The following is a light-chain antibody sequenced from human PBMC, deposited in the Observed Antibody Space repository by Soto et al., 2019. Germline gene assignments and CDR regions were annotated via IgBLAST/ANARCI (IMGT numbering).Light chain of an antibody. CDR3: QQYYSTPWE. V-gene: IGKV4-1*01. CDR1: QSVLYSSNNKNY. J-gene: IGKJ1*01. CDR2: WAS. Sequence: DIVMTQSPDSLAVSLGARATINCKSSQSVLYSSNNKNYLAWYQQKPGQPPKLLIYWASTRESGVPDRFSGSGSGTDFTLTISSLQAEDVAVYYCQQYYSTPWEFGQGTKVEIK.